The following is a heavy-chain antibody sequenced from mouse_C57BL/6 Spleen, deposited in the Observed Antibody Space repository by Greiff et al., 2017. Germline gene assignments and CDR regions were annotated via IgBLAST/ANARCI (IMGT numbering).Heavy chain of an antibody. Sequence: VQLQQPGAELVKPGASVKMSCKASGYTFTSYWITWVKQRPGQGLEWIGDIYPGSGSTNYNEKFKSKATLTVDTSSSTAYMQLSSLTSEDSAVYYWARSLYYYGSSPWYFDVWGTGTTVTVSS. CDR3: ARSLYYYGSSPWYFDV. CDR1: GYTFTSYW. V-gene: IGHV1-55*01. D-gene: IGHD1-1*01. J-gene: IGHJ1*03. CDR2: IYPGSGST.